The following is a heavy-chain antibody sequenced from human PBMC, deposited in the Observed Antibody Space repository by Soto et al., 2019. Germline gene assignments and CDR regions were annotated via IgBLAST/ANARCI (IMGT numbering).Heavy chain of an antibody. Sequence: EVQLVESGGGLVQPGGSLRLSCAASGFTLSDHYLDWVRQAPGKGLEWVGRSRNRVKSFTIAYAASVRGRFTFSRDDSTNSLYLQMTSLKTDDTAVYYCARASTPDSTGYDYWGQGTLVTVSS. CDR2: SRNRVKSFTI. J-gene: IGHJ4*02. CDR1: GFTLSDHY. D-gene: IGHD3-3*01. CDR3: ARASTPDSTGYDY. V-gene: IGHV3-72*01.